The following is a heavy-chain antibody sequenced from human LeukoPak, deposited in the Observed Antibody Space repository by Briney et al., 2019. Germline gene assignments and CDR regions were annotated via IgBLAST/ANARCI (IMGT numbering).Heavy chain of an antibody. CDR1: GYSFTNYW. J-gene: IGHJ5*02. Sequence: GESLKISCKGSGYSFTNYWIGWVRQMPGKGLEWMGIIYPGDSDTRYSPSFQGQVTISADKSISTAYLQGSSLEASDTAMYYCARHGDSSGYSYNWFDPWGQGTPVTVS. D-gene: IGHD3-22*01. CDR2: IYPGDSDT. V-gene: IGHV5-51*01. CDR3: ARHGDSSGYSYNWFDP.